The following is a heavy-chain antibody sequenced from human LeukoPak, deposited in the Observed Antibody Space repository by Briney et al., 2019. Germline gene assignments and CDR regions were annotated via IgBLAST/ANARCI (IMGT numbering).Heavy chain of an antibody. CDR3: ATVSGWYQVFDY. D-gene: IGHD6-19*01. CDR1: GYTFTTYY. CDR2: FDPEDGET. Sequence: ASVKVSCKASGYTFTTYYMHWVRQAPGKGLEWMGGFDPEDGETIYAQKFQGRVTMTEDTSTDTAYMELSSLRSEDTAVYYCATVSGWYQVFDYWGQGTLVTVSS. J-gene: IGHJ4*02. V-gene: IGHV1-24*01.